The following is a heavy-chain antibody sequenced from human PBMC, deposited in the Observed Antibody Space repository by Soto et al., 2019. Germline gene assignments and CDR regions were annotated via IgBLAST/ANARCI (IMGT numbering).Heavy chain of an antibody. CDR3: ARRQNYYGSGSYYNRNAAFDY. J-gene: IGHJ4*02. D-gene: IGHD3-10*01. Sequence: SETLSLTCTVSGGSISSSSYYWGWIRQPPGKGLEWIGSIYYSGSTYYNPSLKSRVTISVDTSKNQFSLKLSSVTAADTAVYYCARRQNYYGSGSYYNRNAAFDYWGQGTLVTVSS. CDR1: GGSISSSSYY. V-gene: IGHV4-39*01. CDR2: IYYSGST.